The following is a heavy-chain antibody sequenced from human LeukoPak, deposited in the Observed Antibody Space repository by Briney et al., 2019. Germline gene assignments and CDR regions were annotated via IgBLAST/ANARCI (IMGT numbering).Heavy chain of an antibody. J-gene: IGHJ3*02. V-gene: IGHV3-66*01. CDR3: ARWGRDLDAFDI. CDR1: GFTVSSNY. CDR2: IYSGGST. Sequence: GGSLRLSCAASGFTVSSNYMNWVRQAPGKGLEWVSVIYSGGSTYYADSVKGRFTISRDNSKNTLYLQMNSLRAEDTAVYYCARWGRDLDAFDIWGQGTMVTVSS. D-gene: IGHD3-16*01.